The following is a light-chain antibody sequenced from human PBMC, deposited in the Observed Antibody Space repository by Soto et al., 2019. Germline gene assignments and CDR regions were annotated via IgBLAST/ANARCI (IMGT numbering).Light chain of an antibody. CDR3: QQYDTYPWT. J-gene: IGKJ1*01. V-gene: IGKV1-5*01. Sequence: DIQMTQSPSTLSASVGDRVTITCRASQSFSSWLAWYQQKPGKAPKLLIYDVSTLQSGVPSRFSGGGSGTEFTLTNSSLQPDDFATYYCQQYDTYPWTFGQGTKVEIK. CDR1: QSFSSW. CDR2: DVS.